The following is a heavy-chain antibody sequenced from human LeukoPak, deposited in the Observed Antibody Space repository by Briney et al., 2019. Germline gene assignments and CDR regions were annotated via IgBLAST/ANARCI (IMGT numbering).Heavy chain of an antibody. J-gene: IGHJ4*02. V-gene: IGHV3-23*01. CDR3: AKDRPTVYSSSWLHFLDS. CDR1: GFSLSSYA. Sequence: PGGSLRLSCAASGFSLSSYAMSWVRQAPGKGLEWVSAISSTDAGTYHADSVRGRFTISRDSSKNTLYLQMNSLRADDTAVYYCAKDRPTVYSSSWLHFLDSWGQGTLVTVSS. CDR2: ISSTDAGT. D-gene: IGHD6-13*01.